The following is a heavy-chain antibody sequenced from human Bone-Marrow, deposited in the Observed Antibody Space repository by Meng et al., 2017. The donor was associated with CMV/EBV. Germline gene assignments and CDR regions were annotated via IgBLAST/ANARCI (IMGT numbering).Heavy chain of an antibody. CDR2: IRYDGSNK. D-gene: IGHD2-2*01. Sequence: GGSLRLSCAASGFTFSSYGMHWVRQAPGKGLEWVAFIRYDGSNKYYADSVKGRFTISRDNSKNTLYLQMNSLRAEDTAVYYCARDARGDVVVPAAMGDYYYYYGMDVWGQGTTVTVSS. CDR3: ARDARGDVVVPAAMGDYYYYYGMDV. V-gene: IGHV3-30*02. CDR1: GFTFSSYG. J-gene: IGHJ6*02.